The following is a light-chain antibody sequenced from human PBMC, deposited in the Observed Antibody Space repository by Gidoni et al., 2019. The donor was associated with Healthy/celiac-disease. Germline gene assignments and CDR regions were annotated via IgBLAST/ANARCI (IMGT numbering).Light chain of an antibody. Sequence: NFRLTQPHSVSEAPGKTVTISCTRSSGSIASNYVQWYQQRPGSSPTTVIYEDNHRPSGVPDRFSGSIDSSSNSASLTISGLKTEDEADYYCQSYDSSNHVVFGGGTKLTVL. J-gene: IGLJ2*01. V-gene: IGLV6-57*01. CDR1: SGSIASNY. CDR2: EDN. CDR3: QSYDSSNHVV.